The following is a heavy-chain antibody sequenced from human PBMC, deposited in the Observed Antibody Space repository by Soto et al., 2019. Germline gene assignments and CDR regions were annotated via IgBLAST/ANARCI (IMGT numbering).Heavy chain of an antibody. CDR3: ARAQAVAGTGGYY. D-gene: IGHD6-19*01. CDR2: MSSDGSSI. Sequence: GGSLRLSCEASGFNFSTYLMHWVRQAPGKGLLWVSRMSSDGSSISYADSVKGRFTISRDNAKSTLFLQMNSLRAEDTAVYYCARAQAVAGTGGYYWGLGTLVTVSS. V-gene: IGHV3-74*01. J-gene: IGHJ4*02. CDR1: GFNFSTYL.